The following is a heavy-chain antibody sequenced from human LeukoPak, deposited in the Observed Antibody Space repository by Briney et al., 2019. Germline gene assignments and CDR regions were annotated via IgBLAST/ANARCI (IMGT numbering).Heavy chain of an antibody. CDR1: GFTFSSYA. V-gene: IGHV3-23*01. Sequence: GSLRLSCAASGFTFSSYAMSWVRQAPGKGLEWVSAIRGSGDRTYYADSVKGRFTISRDNSKNTLYLQMNSLRAEDTAVYYCARGARLTMVRGVIRYFYMDVWGIGTTVTISS. J-gene: IGHJ6*03. CDR3: ARGARLTMVRGVIRYFYMDV. D-gene: IGHD3-10*01. CDR2: IRGSGDRT.